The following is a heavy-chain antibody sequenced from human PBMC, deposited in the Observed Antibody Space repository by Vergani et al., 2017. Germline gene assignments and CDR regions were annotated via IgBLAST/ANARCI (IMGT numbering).Heavy chain of an antibody. CDR3: ARLPRSAYYYYYGMDV. J-gene: IGHJ6*02. V-gene: IGHV4-59*01. CDR2: IYYSGST. CDR1: GGSISSYY. D-gene: IGHD6-6*01. Sequence: QVQLQESGPGLVKPSETLSLTCTVSGGSISSYYWSWIRQPPGKGLEWIGYIYYSGSTNYNPSLKSRVTISVDTSKNQFSLKLSSVTAADTAVYYCARLPRSAYYYYYGMDVWGQGTTVTVSS.